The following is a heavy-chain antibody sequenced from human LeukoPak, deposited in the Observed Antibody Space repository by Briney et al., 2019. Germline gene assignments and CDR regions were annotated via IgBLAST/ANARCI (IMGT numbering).Heavy chain of an antibody. Sequence: ASVKVSCKASGYTFTSYYMHWVRQAPGQGLEWVGIINPSGGSTSYAQKFQGRVTMTRDTSTSTVYMELSSLRSEDTAVYYCARDLPSGNYNYYYMDVWGKGTTVTVSS. J-gene: IGHJ6*03. D-gene: IGHD2-2*01. CDR3: ARDLPSGNYNYYYMDV. CDR1: GYTFTSYY. V-gene: IGHV1-46*01. CDR2: INPSGGST.